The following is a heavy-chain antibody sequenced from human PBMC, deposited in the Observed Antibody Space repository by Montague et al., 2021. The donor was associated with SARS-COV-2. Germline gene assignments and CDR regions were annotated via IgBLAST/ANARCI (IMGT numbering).Heavy chain of an antibody. CDR1: GDSVWSNTAA. Sequence: CAISGDSVWSNTAAWNWIWQSPSGGLEWLGRTNYRTKWTSDYAPSVEGRISIDPDKSKNQFFLHLRSVTPEDTGVYYCVRDTGSAQAGFDAWGQGTLVTVSS. D-gene: IGHD4-17*01. J-gene: IGHJ4*02. CDR3: VRDTGSAQAGFDA. CDR2: TNYRTKWTS. V-gene: IGHV6-1*01.